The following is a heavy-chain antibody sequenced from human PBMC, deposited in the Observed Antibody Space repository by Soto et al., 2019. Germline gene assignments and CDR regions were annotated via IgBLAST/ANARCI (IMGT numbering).Heavy chain of an antibody. D-gene: IGHD6-13*01. CDR3: ARAAMGGSSWPFDY. V-gene: IGHV4-59*12. Sequence: PSETLSLTCTVSGGSISSYYWSWIRQPPGKGLEWIGYIHYSGTTNYNPSLKSRVTISVDTSKNQFSLKLSSVTAADTAVYYCARAAMGGSSWPFDYWGQGTLVPVSS. CDR2: IHYSGTT. J-gene: IGHJ4*02. CDR1: GGSISSYY.